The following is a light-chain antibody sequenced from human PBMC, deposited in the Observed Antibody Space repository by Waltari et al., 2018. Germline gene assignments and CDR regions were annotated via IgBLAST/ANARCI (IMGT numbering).Light chain of an antibody. J-gene: IGLJ2*01. Sequence: SYDLTQPPSVSVSPGQTARITCSGNAWPRLYSYWYQQKPGQAPLLLIYKDTQRASGIPERFSVSSSGTTVTLTISGVQAEDEAYYHCQSADTDFANHVLFGGGTQLTVL. CDR2: KDT. CDR3: QSADTDFANHVL. V-gene: IGLV3-25*03. CDR1: AWPRLY.